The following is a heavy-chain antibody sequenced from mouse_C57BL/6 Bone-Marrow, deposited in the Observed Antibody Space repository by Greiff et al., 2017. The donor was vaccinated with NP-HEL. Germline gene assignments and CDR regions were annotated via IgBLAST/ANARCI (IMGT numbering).Heavy chain of an antibody. CDR2: IYPGSGST. Sequence: QVQLQQPGAELVKPGASVKMSCKASGYTFTSYWITWVKQRPGQGLEWIGDIYPGSGSTNYNEKFKSKATLTVDTSSNTAYLQLSSLTSEDSAVYYCARSGVVTTDYAMDYWGQGTSVTVSS. CDR1: GYTFTSYW. V-gene: IGHV1-55*01. D-gene: IGHD2-5*01. J-gene: IGHJ4*01. CDR3: ARSGVVTTDYAMDY.